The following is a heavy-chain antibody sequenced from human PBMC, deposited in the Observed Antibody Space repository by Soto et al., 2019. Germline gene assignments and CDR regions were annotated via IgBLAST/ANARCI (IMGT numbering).Heavy chain of an antibody. D-gene: IGHD1-26*01. J-gene: IGHJ4*02. CDR2: IMPVFGTA. CDR1: GGTFNSYI. Sequence: QVQLVQSGAEVKKPGSSVKVSCKASGGTFNSYIVNWVRQAPGQGLEWMGGIMPVFGTAKYAQKFQDRVTITADKSTSPAYMELRGSNSEATAVYYCARGIVKPPVGLYFDNWGQGTLVTVTS. CDR3: ARGIVKPPVGLYFDN. V-gene: IGHV1-69*06.